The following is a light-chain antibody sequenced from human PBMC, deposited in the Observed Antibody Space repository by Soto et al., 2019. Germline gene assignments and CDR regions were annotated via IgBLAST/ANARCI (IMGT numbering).Light chain of an antibody. J-gene: IGLJ7*01. CDR2: RNN. CDR1: SSNIGSNY. V-gene: IGLV1-47*01. Sequence: QSVLTQPPSASGTPGQRVTISCSGSSSNIGSNYVYWYQQVPGTAPKLLIYRNNQRPSGVPDRFSGSKSGTSASLAISGLRSEDEADYYCAAWDDSLSGSWVFGGGTQLTVL. CDR3: AAWDDSLSGSWV.